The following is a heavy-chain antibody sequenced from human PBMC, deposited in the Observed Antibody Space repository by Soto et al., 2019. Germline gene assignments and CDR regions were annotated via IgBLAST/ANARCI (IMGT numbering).Heavy chain of an antibody. CDR2: MNPNSGNT. V-gene: IGHV1-8*02. D-gene: IGHD3-10*01. CDR3: TRAYGAETFDF. J-gene: IGHJ5*01. Sequence: ASVKVSCKASGYTFNNYDIHWGRQAPGHGLEWMGWMNPNSGNTGYAQNFRGRVTMTQNTAIGTAYMELSSLRPDDTATYYCTRAYGAETFDFWGQGTRVTVSS. CDR1: GYTFNNYD.